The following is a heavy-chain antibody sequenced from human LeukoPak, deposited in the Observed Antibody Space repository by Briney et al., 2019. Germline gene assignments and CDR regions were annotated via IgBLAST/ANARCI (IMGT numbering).Heavy chain of an antibody. CDR3: AKDISIAVAGTRDY. D-gene: IGHD6-19*01. V-gene: IGHV3-23*01. CDR2: ISGSGGST. J-gene: IGHJ4*02. Sequence: GGSLRLSCAASGFTFSSYAMSWVRQAPGKGLEWVSAISGSGGSTYYADSVKGRFTISRDNSKNTLYLQMNSLRAEDTAVYYCAKDISIAVAGTRDYWGQGTLVTVPS. CDR1: GFTFSSYA.